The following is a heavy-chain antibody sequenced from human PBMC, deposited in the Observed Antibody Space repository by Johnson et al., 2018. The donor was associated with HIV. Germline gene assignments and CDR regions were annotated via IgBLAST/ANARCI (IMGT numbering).Heavy chain of an antibody. D-gene: IGHD3-16*01. CDR3: VRDAFDYRDASGRFGGAGFDI. V-gene: IGHV3-11*04. Sequence: QVQLVESGGGLVKPGGSLRLSCAASGFTFSDYYMSWIRQAPGKGLEWVSYISSSGSTIYYADSVKGRFTISRDNAQNSLSLQMNSLIAEDTAVYYCVRDAFDYRDASGRFGGAGFDIWGQGTMVTVSS. CDR1: GFTFSDYY. J-gene: IGHJ3*02. CDR2: ISSSGSTI.